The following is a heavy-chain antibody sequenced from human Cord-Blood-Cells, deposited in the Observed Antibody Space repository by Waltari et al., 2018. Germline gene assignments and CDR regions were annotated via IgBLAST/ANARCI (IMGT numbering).Heavy chain of an antibody. CDR1: GYTFTSYG. D-gene: IGHD3-10*02. V-gene: IGHV1-18*01. CDR2: ISAYNGNT. CDR3: ARGIGGLAYNVRDYYYYYGMDV. J-gene: IGHJ6*02. Sequence: QVQLVQSGAEVKKPGASVKVSCKASGYTFTSYGISWVRQAPGQGLEWMGWISAYNGNTNYAQKLQGRVTMTTDTSTSTAYMELRSLRSDDTAVYYCARGIGGLAYNVRDYYYYYGMDVWGQGTTVTVSS.